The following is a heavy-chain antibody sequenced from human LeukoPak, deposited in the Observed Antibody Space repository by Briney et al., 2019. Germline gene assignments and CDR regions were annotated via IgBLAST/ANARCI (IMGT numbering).Heavy chain of an antibody. J-gene: IGHJ6*04. CDR1: GFAFSSYA. CDR3: AELGITMIGGV. CDR2: ISYDGINE. Sequence: PGGSLRLSCAASGFAFSSYAMHWVRQAPGKGLEWVAIISYDGINEDYADSVKGRFTISRDNAKNSLYLQMNSLRAEDTAVYYCAELGITMIGGVWGKGTTVTISS. V-gene: IGHV3-30*04. D-gene: IGHD3-10*02.